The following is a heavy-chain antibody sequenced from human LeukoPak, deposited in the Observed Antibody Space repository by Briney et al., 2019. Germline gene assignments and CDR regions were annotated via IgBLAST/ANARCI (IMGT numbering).Heavy chain of an antibody. V-gene: IGHV4-30-2*01. J-gene: IGHJ5*02. CDR3: ARGVLTWFDP. D-gene: IGHD3-9*01. CDR2: IYHSGST. CDR1: GGSISSYS. Sequence: SETLSLTCTVSGGSISSYSWSWIRQPPGKGLEWIGYIYHSGSTYYNPSLKSRVTISVDRSKNQFSLKLSSVTAADTAVYYCARGVLTWFDPWGQGTLVTVSS.